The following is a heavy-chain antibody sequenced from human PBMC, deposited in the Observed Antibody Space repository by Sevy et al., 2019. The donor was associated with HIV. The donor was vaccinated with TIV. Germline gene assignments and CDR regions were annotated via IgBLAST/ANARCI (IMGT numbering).Heavy chain of an antibody. J-gene: IGHJ4*02. Sequence: GGSLRLSCAASGFTVSSDYMNWVRQAPGKGLEWVSVIYSGGSTYYADSVKGRFTISRDNSKNTLYLQMNSLRAEDTAVYYCARYSNGWSYFDYWGQRTLVTVSS. CDR1: GFTVSSDY. V-gene: IGHV3-53*01. D-gene: IGHD6-19*01. CDR3: ARYSNGWSYFDY. CDR2: IYSGGST.